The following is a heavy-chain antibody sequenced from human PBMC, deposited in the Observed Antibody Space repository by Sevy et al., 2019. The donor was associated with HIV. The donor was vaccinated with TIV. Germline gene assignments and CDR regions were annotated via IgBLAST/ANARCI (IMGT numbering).Heavy chain of an antibody. D-gene: IGHD6-13*01. CDR1: GYTFTSYG. Sequence: ASVKVSCKASGYTFTSYGISWVRQAPGQGLEWMGWISAYNGNTNYAQKLQGRVTMTTDTSTSTAYMELRSLRSDDPAGYYCARDSVAAAAGTGRGRDWGQGTLVTVSS. J-gene: IGHJ4*02. V-gene: IGHV1-18*04. CDR3: ARDSVAAAAGTGRGRD. CDR2: ISAYNGNT.